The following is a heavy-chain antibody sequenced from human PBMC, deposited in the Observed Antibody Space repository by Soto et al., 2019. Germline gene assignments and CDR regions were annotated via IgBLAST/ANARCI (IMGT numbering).Heavy chain of an antibody. CDR2: IIPIFGTA. CDR3: ARDQIAGTYYFDY. D-gene: IGHD6-13*01. CDR1: GGTFSSYA. J-gene: IGHJ4*02. Sequence: SVKVSCKASGGTFSSYAISWVRQAPGQGLEWMGGIIPIFGTANYAQKFQGRVTMTRDMSTSTVYMELSSLRSEDTAAYYCARDQIAGTYYFDYWGQGTLVTVSS. V-gene: IGHV1-69*05.